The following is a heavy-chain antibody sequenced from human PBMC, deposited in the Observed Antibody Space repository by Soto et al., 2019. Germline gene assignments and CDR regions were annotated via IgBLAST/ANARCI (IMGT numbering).Heavy chain of an antibody. CDR2: IRPDGSAQ. CDR3: AREDGWDLQDY. V-gene: IGHV3-7*05. Sequence: GGSLRLSCSASGFTFSNFWMSWVRQAPGKGLEWVANIRPDGSAQYYVDSVKGRFTISRDNTKNSLYLQMNSLRAEDTAMYYCAREDGWDLQDYWGQGTLVTGSS. CDR1: GFTFSNFW. D-gene: IGHD1-26*01. J-gene: IGHJ4*02.